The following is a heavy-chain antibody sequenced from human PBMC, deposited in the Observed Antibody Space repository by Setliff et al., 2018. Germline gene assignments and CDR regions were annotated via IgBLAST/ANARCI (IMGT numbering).Heavy chain of an antibody. CDR1: GGTFSDYY. V-gene: IGHV4-34*01. CDR2: INHRGST. Sequence: LSETLSLTCAAYGGTFSDYYWTWIRQPPGKGLEWVGEINHRGSTNYNPSLKSRVTISVDTSKDQFSLKLISMTAADTAVYYCARGRNVVARLLDSWGQGTLVTISS. J-gene: IGHJ4*02. CDR3: ARGRNVVARLLDS. D-gene: IGHD6-6*01.